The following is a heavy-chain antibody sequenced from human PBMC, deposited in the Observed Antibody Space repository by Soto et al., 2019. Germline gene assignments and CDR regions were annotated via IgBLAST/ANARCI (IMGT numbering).Heavy chain of an antibody. Sequence: GASVKVSSKAPGYTLTSNDINWARQATGKGPEWMGWMNPNSGNTGYAQKFQGRVTLTRNTSISTAYMELSSLRSEDTAVYYCARDLGYCSGGSCRNWFDPWGQGTLVTVSS. J-gene: IGHJ5*02. V-gene: IGHV1-8*01. CDR3: ARDLGYCSGGSCRNWFDP. D-gene: IGHD2-15*01. CDR1: GYTLTSND. CDR2: MNPNSGNT.